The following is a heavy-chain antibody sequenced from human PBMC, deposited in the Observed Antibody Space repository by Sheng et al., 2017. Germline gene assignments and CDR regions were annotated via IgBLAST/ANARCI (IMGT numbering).Heavy chain of an antibody. CDR1: GFSFSTYA. CDR3: ATEGAYGSGDYAY. D-gene: IGHD3-10*01. J-gene: IGHJ4*02. Sequence: EVQLLESGGNLVQPGGSLRLSCAASGFSFSTYAMNWVRQAPGKGLEWVSGISASGSSTYNPDSVKGRFTISRDNSKNTLFLQMNSLRVEDTAVYYCATEGAYGSGDYAYWGQGTLVTVSS. CDR2: ISASGSST. V-gene: IGHV3-23*01.